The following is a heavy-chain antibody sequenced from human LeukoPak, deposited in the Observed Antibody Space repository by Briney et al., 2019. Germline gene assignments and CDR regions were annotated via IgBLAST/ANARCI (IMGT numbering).Heavy chain of an antibody. Sequence: EGSLRLSCAASGFTFDDYAIHWVRQAPGKGLEWVSLISWDGGSTYYADSVKGRFTISRDNAKNTLNLQMNSLRAEDTAVYYCARDLGQYYDTSDNWFDPWGQGTLVTVSS. CDR1: GFTFDDYA. D-gene: IGHD3-22*01. J-gene: IGHJ5*02. CDR2: ISWDGGST. V-gene: IGHV3-43D*03. CDR3: ARDLGQYYDTSDNWFDP.